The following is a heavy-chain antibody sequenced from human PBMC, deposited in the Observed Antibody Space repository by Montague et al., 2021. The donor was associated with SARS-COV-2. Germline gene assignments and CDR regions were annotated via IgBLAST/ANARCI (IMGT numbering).Heavy chain of an antibody. CDR3: ARQKLRPHKPIKKEFYYYGLDI. Sequence: SETLSLTCAVYGGSFSRYSYNWVRQAPGKGLEWIGEITNSGSVNYQPSRNNRVTISVDSSKSQVSLRLTSVTVADTAIYFCARQKLRPHKPIKKEFYYYGLDIWGQGTTVTVS. V-gene: IGHV4-34*01. CDR1: GGSFSRYS. J-gene: IGHJ6*02. CDR2: ITNSGSV.